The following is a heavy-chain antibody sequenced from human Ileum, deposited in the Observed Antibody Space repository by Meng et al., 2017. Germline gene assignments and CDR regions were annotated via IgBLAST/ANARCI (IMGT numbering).Heavy chain of an antibody. D-gene: IGHD3-10*01. Sequence: GAGVKKRGSSVKVTCKVYGDTFTNHARSGVRQALGQALEWMRKIITILGTKNYGQKFQGRVTISDEESTSTAYMELTRLTSDDTAVYYCARDPPHGAWSYLEYWGKGTLVTVSS. CDR3: ARDPPHGAWSYLEY. CDR1: GDTFTNHA. J-gene: IGHJ4*02. CDR2: IITILGTK. V-gene: IGHV1-69*11.